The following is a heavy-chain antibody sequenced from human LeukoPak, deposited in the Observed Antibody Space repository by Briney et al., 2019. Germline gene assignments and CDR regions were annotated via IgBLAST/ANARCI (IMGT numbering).Heavy chain of an antibody. CDR2: IYYSGST. D-gene: IGHD2-15*01. Sequence: SETLSLTCTVSGGSISSYYWSWIRQPPGKGLEWIGYIYYSGSTNYNPSLKSRVTISVDTSKNQFSLKLSSVTAADTAVYYCARWGGYCSGGSCYTDAFDIWGQGTMVTVSS. CDR3: ARWGGYCSGGSCYTDAFDI. J-gene: IGHJ3*02. CDR1: GGSISSYY. V-gene: IGHV4-59*08.